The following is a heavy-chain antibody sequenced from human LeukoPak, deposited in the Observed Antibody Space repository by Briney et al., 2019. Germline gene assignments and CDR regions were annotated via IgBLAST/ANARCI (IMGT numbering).Heavy chain of an antibody. D-gene: IGHD2-2*02. CDR2: INPNSGGT. CDR1: GYTFTGYY. Sequence: GASVKVSCKASGYTFTGYYMHWVRQAPGQGLEWMGWINPNSGGTNYAQKFQGRVTMTRDTSISTAYMELSSLRSEDTAVYYCARAELGYCSSTSCYTSDYYYYYMDVWGKGTTVTVSS. J-gene: IGHJ6*03. CDR3: ARAELGYCSSTSCYTSDYYYYYMDV. V-gene: IGHV1-2*02.